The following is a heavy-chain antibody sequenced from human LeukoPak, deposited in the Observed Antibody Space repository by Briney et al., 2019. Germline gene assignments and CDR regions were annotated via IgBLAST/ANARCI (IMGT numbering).Heavy chain of an antibody. CDR1: GYTFTGYY. J-gene: IGHJ5*02. V-gene: IGHV1-2*02. D-gene: IGHD2-15*01. Sequence: GASVKVSCKASGYTFTGYYVHWVRQAPGQGLEWMGWINPNTGDTNSAQKFQGRVTMTGDTSISTAYMELSRLTSDDTAVYYCARGDRPIVVVTTRGWFDPWGQGTLVTVSS. CDR2: INPNTGDT. CDR3: ARGDRPIVVVTTRGWFDP.